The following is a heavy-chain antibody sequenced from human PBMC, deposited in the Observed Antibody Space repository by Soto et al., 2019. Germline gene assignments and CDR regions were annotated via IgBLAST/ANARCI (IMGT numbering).Heavy chain of an antibody. Sequence: PSETLSLTCAVYGGSIKSGDCYWSWIRQPPGKGLEWIGYIYYSGTTYYNPSLKSRVTISVDTSKNQFSLNLSSVTAADTAVYYCARHGRDETQSPNSWFDPWGQGALVTSPQ. CDR2: IYYSGTT. D-gene: IGHD2-8*01. V-gene: IGHV4-30-4*01. CDR3: ARHGRDETQSPNSWFDP. J-gene: IGHJ5*02. CDR1: GGSIKSGDCY.